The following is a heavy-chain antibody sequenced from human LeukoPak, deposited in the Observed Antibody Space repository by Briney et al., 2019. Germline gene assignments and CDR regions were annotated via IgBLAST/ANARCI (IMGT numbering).Heavy chain of an antibody. Sequence: SETLSLTCAVYGGSFSDYYWTWIRQPPGKGLEWIGEINHSGSPNNNPSLKSRVSISFDTSKNQFSLKLTSVTAADTAVYYCARPLGYCSDSRCPQSWFDPWGQGTLVTVSS. D-gene: IGHD2-15*01. V-gene: IGHV4-34*01. CDR2: INHSGSP. CDR1: GGSFSDYY. J-gene: IGHJ5*02. CDR3: ARPLGYCSDSRCPQSWFDP.